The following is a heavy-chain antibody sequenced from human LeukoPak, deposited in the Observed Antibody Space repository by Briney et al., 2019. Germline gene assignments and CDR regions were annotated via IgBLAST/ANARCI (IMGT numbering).Heavy chain of an antibody. V-gene: IGHV4-30-4*01. CDR3: AREVPWVWNFDL. D-gene: IGHD1-26*01. Sequence: SETLSLTCTVSGGSISSGDYYWSWLRQPPGTGLEWIGYIYYSGSTYYNPSLKSRVTISGETSKNQFSLKLNSVTAADTAVYYCAREVPWVWNFDLWGRGTLVTVSS. J-gene: IGHJ2*01. CDR1: GGSISSGDYY. CDR2: IYYSGST.